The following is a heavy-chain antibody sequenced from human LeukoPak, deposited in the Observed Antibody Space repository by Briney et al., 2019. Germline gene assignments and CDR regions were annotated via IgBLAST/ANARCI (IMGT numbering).Heavy chain of an antibody. J-gene: IGHJ3*02. Sequence: GSLRLSCAASGFTVSSNYMSWVRQAPGKGLEWVSVIYSGGSTYYADSVKGRFTISRDNSKNTLYLQMNSLRAEDTAVYYCAREEPIVGATQAAFDIWGQGTMVTVSS. CDR3: AREEPIVGATQAAFDI. CDR2: IYSGGST. CDR1: GFTVSSNY. V-gene: IGHV3-66*01. D-gene: IGHD1-26*01.